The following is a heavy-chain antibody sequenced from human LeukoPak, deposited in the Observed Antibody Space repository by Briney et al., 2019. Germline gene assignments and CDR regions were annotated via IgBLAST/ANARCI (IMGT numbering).Heavy chain of an antibody. Sequence: PSETLSLTCTVSGGSISSSSYYWGWIRQPPGKGLEWIGSIYYSGSTYYNPSLKSRVTISVDTSKNQFSLKLSSVTAADTAVCYCARHGLWELLLDYWGQGTLVTVSS. CDR1: GGSISSSSYY. J-gene: IGHJ4*02. CDR2: IYYSGST. D-gene: IGHD1-26*01. CDR3: ARHGLWELLLDY. V-gene: IGHV4-39*01.